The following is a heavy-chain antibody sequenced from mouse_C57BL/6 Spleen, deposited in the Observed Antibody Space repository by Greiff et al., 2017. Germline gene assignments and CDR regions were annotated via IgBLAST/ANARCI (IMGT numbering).Heavy chain of an antibody. CDR2: INPGSGGT. CDR1: GYAFTNYL. J-gene: IGHJ3*01. Sequence: QVQLQQSGAELVRPGTSVKVSCKASGYAFTNYLIEWVKQRPGQGLEWIGVINPGSGGTNYNEKFKGKATLTADKSSSTAYMQLSSLTSEDAAVYVCAIYYDYEGFAYWGQGTLVTVSA. CDR3: AIYYDYEGFAY. V-gene: IGHV1-54*01. D-gene: IGHD2-4*01.